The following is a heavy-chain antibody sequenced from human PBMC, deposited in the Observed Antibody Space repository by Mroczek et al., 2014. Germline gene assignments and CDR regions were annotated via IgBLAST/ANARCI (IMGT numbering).Heavy chain of an antibody. D-gene: IGHD5-18*01. CDR1: GGSFSGYY. Sequence: QVQLQQWGAGLLKPSETLSLTCAVYGGSFSGYYWSWIRQPPGKGLEWIGEISHSGSTNYNPSLKSRVTISVDTSKNQFSLKLSSVTAADTAVYYCARVVDTAMEYGMDVWGQGTTVTVSS. CDR2: ISHSGST. J-gene: IGHJ6*02. CDR3: ARVVDTAMEYGMDV. V-gene: IGHV4-34*01.